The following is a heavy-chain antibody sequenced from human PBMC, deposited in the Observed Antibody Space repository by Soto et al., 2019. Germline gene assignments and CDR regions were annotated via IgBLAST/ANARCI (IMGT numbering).Heavy chain of an antibody. CDR2: INRDGSKK. D-gene: IGHD6-13*01. J-gene: IGHJ3*02. V-gene: IGHV3-7*05. CDR3: ARDVSQASSSLYLDAFDI. Sequence: EVQLEESGGDLVQPGGSLRLSCAASGFTLSAYWMTWVRQAPGKGLEWVANINRDGSKKSYLDSVRGRFTISRDNVGNSLYLQMDSLRADDTALYYCARDVSQASSSLYLDAFDIWGQGTMVTVSS. CDR1: GFTLSAYW.